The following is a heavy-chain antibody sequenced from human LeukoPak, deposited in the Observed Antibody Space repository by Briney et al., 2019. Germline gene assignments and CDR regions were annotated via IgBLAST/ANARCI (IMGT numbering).Heavy chain of an antibody. CDR2: ISDGGRA. CDR1: GFTFDDYA. CDR3: AKEQVSSGWGQNWFDP. Sequence: AGSLRLSCAASGFTFDDYAMSWVRQTPGKGLEWVSGISDGGRAYYADSVKGRFTISRDNSKNTLYLQMNSLRAEDTAVYYCAKEQVSSGWGQNWFDPWGQGTLVTVSS. V-gene: IGHV3-23*01. D-gene: IGHD6-19*01. J-gene: IGHJ5*02.